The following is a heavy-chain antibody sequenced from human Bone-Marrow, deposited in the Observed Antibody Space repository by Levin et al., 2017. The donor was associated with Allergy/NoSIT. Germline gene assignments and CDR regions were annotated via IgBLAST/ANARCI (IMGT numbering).Heavy chain of an antibody. V-gene: IGHV4-59*01. CDR3: ARDAHTSPTRNYGMDV. J-gene: IGHJ6*02. CDR1: GDSISRYY. CDR2: IYYSGST. Sequence: SQTLSLTCTVSGDSISRYYWSWIRPPPGKGLEWIGYIYYSGSTHYNPSLKSRVTISVDTSKNQFSLDLNFVTAADTAVYYCARDAHTSPTRNYGMDVWGQGTTVTVSS.